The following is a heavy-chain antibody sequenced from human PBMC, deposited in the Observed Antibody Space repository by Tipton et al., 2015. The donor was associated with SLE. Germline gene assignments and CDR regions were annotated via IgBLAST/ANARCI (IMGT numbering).Heavy chain of an antibody. CDR2: IYYSGST. J-gene: IGHJ3*02. V-gene: IGHV4-39*07. CDR3: ARDSTMLRGTAFDI. CDR1: GGSISSSSYY. D-gene: IGHD3-10*01. Sequence: TLFLTCTVSGGSISSSSYYWGWIRQPPGKGLEWIGSIYYSGSTYYNPSLKSRVTISVDRSKNQFSLKLSSVTAADTAVYYCARDSTMLRGTAFDIWGQGTMVTVSS.